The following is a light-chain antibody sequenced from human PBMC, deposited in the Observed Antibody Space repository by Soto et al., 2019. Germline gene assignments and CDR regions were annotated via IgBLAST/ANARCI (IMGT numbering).Light chain of an antibody. CDR1: GNDVGGYTF. CDR3: CSYTATTTYV. Sequence: QSALTQPASVSGSPGQSISISCTGTGNDVGGYTFVSWYQQHPDKVPKLVIFDVNRRPSGVSDRFSGSKSVNAASLTISGLQAEDEADYYRCSYTATTTYVFGTGTKVTVL. J-gene: IGLJ1*01. V-gene: IGLV2-14*03. CDR2: DVN.